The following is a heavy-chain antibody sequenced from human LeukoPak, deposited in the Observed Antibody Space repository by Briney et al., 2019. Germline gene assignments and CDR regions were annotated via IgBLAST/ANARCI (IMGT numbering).Heavy chain of an antibody. CDR2: VNPRSGDA. J-gene: IGHJ4*02. V-gene: IGHV1-8*03. CDR1: GYTFTSYY. D-gene: IGHD2-8*01. Sequence: GASVKVSCKASGYTFTSYYMHWVRQATGQGLEWMGWVNPRSGDAGYLQKFQGRLTITRDSSIDTAYMDLSGLSSEDTAIYYCARGVPLGYCTYGVCYPPYYFDYWGQGTLVTASS. CDR3: ARGVPLGYCTYGVCYPPYYFDY.